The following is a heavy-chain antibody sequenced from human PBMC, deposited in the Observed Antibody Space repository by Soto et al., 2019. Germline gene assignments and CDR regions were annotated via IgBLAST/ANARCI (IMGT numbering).Heavy chain of an antibody. CDR1: GGSISPYY. J-gene: IGHJ6*03. Sequence: SETLSLTCTVSGGSISPYYWSWIRQPPGKGLEWIGYVYYSGNTNYNPSLESRVTISVDTSRNRFSLNLTSATAADTAVYYCARKGAAASYAHYYMDVMGRMTAVTVSS. CDR3: ARKGAAASYAHYYMDV. V-gene: IGHV4-59*01. D-gene: IGHD6-13*01. CDR2: VYYSGNT.